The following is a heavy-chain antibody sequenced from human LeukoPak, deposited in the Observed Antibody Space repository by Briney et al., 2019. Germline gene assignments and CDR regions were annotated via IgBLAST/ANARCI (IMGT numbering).Heavy chain of an antibody. CDR2: ISISGTYK. J-gene: IGHJ4*02. CDR1: GFSFNTYS. D-gene: IGHD1-1*01. V-gene: IGHV3-21*01. Sequence: GGSLRLSCAAPGFSFNTYSMNWVRQAPGKGLEWVSSISISGTYKYYADSLKGRFTISRDNAKNSLYLQMNSLRAEDTAVYYCARDRDPHGIGTTAIDYWGQGTLVTVSS. CDR3: ARDRDPHGIGTTAIDY.